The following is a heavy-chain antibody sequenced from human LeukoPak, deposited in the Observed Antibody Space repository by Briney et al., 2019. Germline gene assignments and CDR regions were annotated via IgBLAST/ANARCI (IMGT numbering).Heavy chain of an antibody. J-gene: IGHJ4*02. CDR1: GYRFTSYW. Sequence: GGSLEISCKGSGYRFTSYWIGWVREMPGKGLEWMGIIYPGDSDTRYSPSFQGQVTISAEKSISTAYLQWSSLKPSYTAMYYCARSEHQFDYWGQGTLVTVSS. V-gene: IGHV5-51*01. CDR2: IYPGDSDT. CDR3: ARSEHQFDY.